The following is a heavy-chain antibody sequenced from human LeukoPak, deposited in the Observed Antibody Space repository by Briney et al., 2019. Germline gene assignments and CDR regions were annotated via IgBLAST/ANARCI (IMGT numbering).Heavy chain of an antibody. J-gene: IGHJ4*02. D-gene: IGHD1-7*01. Sequence: GGSLRLSRAASGFTFSSYAMSWVRQAPGKGLEWVSAISGSGGSTYYADSVKGRFTISRDNSKNTLYLQMNSLRAEDTAVYYCATRRLYADQNYNWGQGTLVTVSS. CDR3: ATRRLYADQNYN. CDR1: GFTFSSYA. CDR2: ISGSGGST. V-gene: IGHV3-23*01.